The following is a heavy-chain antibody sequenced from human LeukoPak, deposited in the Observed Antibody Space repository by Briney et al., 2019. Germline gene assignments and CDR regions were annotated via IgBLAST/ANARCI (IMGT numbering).Heavy chain of an antibody. J-gene: IGHJ5*02. CDR2: ISGSGGST. Sequence: GGSLRLSCAASGFTFSSYGMSWFRQAPGKGLEWLSAISGSGGSTYYADSVQGRFTISRDNSKNTLYLQMNSLRAEDTAVYYCAKVGSSWEYWFDPWGQGTLVTVSS. V-gene: IGHV3-23*01. D-gene: IGHD6-13*01. CDR3: AKVGSSWEYWFDP. CDR1: GFTFSSYG.